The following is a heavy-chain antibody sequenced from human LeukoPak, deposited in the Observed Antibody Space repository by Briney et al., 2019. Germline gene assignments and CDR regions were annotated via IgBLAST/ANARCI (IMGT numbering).Heavy chain of an antibody. D-gene: IGHD4-11*01. CDR1: GFTFINYA. Sequence: GGSLRISCAASGFTFINYAMTWVRQAPGKWLEWVSAISGSGDSTFNADSVKGRFTISRDNSKNTLYLQMNSLRAEDTALYYCATSTVAKYDCWGQGTLVGVSS. J-gene: IGHJ4*02. CDR2: ISGSGDST. V-gene: IGHV3-23*01. CDR3: ATSTVAKYDC.